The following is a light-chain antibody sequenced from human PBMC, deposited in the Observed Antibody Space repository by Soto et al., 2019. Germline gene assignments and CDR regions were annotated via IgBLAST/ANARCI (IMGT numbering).Light chain of an antibody. J-gene: IGKJ4*01. V-gene: IGKV3-15*01. Sequence: EIVLTQSPATLTLSPGDRATLSCRASQSLSKSLAWYRQKPGQAPKLLIYGASTRDTGVPTRFSGSRSGAEFTLTINSLQSEDFAVYYCQHYYSWPLTFGRGTKVDIK. CDR3: QHYYSWPLT. CDR2: GAS. CDR1: QSLSKS.